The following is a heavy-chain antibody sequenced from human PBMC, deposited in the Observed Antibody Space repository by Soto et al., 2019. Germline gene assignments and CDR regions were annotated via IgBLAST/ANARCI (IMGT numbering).Heavy chain of an antibody. J-gene: IGHJ4*02. V-gene: IGHV3-30*18. CDR2: ISYDGNYK. D-gene: IGHD3-22*01. CDR1: GFTFSSYG. Sequence: GGSLRLSCAASGFTFSSYGMHWVRQAPGKGLEWVAIISYDGNYKHHADSVKGRFTISRDNSKNTLYLQMNSLRAEDTAVYYCGKVSTYYYDSTFDFWGQGTLVTASS. CDR3: GKVSTYYYDSTFDF.